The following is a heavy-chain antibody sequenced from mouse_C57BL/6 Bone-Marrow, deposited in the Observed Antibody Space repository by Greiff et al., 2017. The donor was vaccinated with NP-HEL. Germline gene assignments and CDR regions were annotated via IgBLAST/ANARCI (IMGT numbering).Heavy chain of an antibody. CDR1: GYTFTDYY. CDR3: ASNVLYYFDY. Sequence: EVQLQQSGPELVKPGASVKISCKASGYTFTDYYMNWVKQSHGKSLEWIGDINPNNGGTSYNQKFKGKATLTVDKSSSTAYMELRSLTSEDSAVYYCASNVLYYFDYWGQGTTLTVSS. CDR2: INPNNGGT. V-gene: IGHV1-26*01. J-gene: IGHJ2*01.